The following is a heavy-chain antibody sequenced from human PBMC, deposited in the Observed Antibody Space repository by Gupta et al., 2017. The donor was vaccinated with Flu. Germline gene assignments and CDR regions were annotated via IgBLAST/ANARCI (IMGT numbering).Heavy chain of an antibody. D-gene: IGHD3-22*01. V-gene: IGHV4-31*03. CDR1: GGSISSGGYY. CDR2: IYYSGST. Sequence: QVQLQESGPGLVKPSQTLSLTCTVSGGSISSGGYYWSWIRQHPGKGREWIGYIYYSGSTYYNPSLKIRVTISVDTSKSQFSLKLSSVTATDTAVYYCARAALYYYDSSGYYYSHWGQGTLVTVSS. J-gene: IGHJ4*02. CDR3: ARAALYYYDSSGYYYSH.